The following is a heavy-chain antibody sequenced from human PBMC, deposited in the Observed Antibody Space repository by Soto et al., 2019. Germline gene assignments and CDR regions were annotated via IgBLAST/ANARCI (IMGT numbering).Heavy chain of an antibody. D-gene: IGHD2-15*01. J-gene: IGHJ4*02. CDR3: AKAGSDGRDGTN. Sequence: GGSLRLSCAASGFTFSGYAMSWVRQAPGKGLEWVSTSSGSGDRTYYADFVQGRFIISRDNSKSTLFLQLNSLRAEDTAVYYCAKAGSDGRDGTNWGQGTLVTVSS. V-gene: IGHV3-23*01. CDR1: GFTFSGYA. CDR2: SSGSGDRT.